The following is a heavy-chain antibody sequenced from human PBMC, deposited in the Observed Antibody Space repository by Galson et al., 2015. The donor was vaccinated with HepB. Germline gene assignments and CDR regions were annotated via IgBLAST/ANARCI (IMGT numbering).Heavy chain of an antibody. D-gene: IGHD3-22*01. Sequence: SLRLSCAASGFTFSNHVMHWVRQAPGKGLEWVAVISYDGSYIYYGDSVKGRFTISRDNSKNTLYLQMNSLSAEDTAVYYCARGTYSSGHYTFDYWGQGTLVPVSS. CDR1: GFTFSNHV. CDR3: ARGTYSSGHYTFDY. J-gene: IGHJ4*02. CDR2: ISYDGSYI. V-gene: IGHV3-30*03.